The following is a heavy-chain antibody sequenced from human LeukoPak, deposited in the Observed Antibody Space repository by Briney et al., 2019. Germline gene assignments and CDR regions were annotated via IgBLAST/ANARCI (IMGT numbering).Heavy chain of an antibody. Sequence: SETLSLTCTVSGGSISSSSYYWGWIRQPPGKGLEWIGSIYYSGSTYYNPSLKSRVTISVDTSKNQFSLKLSSVTAADTAVYYCARDERGYGDSTSFDYWGQGTLVTVSS. CDR3: ARDERGYGDSTSFDY. J-gene: IGHJ4*02. D-gene: IGHD4-17*01. CDR2: IYYSGST. CDR1: GGSISSSSYY. V-gene: IGHV4-39*07.